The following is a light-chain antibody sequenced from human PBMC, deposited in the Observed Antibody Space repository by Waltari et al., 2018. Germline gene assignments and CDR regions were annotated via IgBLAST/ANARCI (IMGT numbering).Light chain of an antibody. J-gene: IGKJ2*01. CDR2: DAS. V-gene: IGKV3-11*01. CDR3: QQRSNWTPHT. CDR1: QSVGSY. Sequence: EIVLTQSPDTLSLSPGDTATLSCRASQSVGSYLAWYQQNPGQPPRLLIYDASNRATGVPARFRGSGSGTEFTLTISSLEAEDFAVYYCQQRSNWTPHTFGQGARLEIK.